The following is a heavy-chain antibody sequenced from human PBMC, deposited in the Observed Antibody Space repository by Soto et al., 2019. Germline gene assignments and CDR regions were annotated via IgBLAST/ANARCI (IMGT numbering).Heavy chain of an antibody. Sequence: SETLSLTCTVSGGSISSYYWSWIRQPPGKGLEWIGYIYYSGSTNYNPSLKSRVTISVDTSKNQFSLKLSSVTAADTAVYYCARVSDYYYGMDVWGQGTTVTVSS. V-gene: IGHV4-59*08. J-gene: IGHJ6*02. D-gene: IGHD6-19*01. CDR3: ARVSDYYYGMDV. CDR1: GGSISSYY. CDR2: IYYSGST.